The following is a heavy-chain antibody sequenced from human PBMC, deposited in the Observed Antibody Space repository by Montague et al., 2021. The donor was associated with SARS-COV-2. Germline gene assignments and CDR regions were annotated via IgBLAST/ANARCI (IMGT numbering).Heavy chain of an antibody. CDR1: GGSFSTYS. J-gene: IGHJ6*03. CDR3: ARLGDGVVPSPILGVGPYYSYYYMDV. V-gene: IGHV4-34*01. Sequence: SETLSLTCAVHGGSFSTYSWNWIRQPPGKGLGWIGEIHHGGSTNYNPSLKSRATISADTSKNQFSLKLTSVAAADTAVYYCARLGDGVVPSPILGVGPYYSYYYMDVWGKGTAVTVSS. D-gene: IGHD3-10*01. CDR2: IHHGGST.